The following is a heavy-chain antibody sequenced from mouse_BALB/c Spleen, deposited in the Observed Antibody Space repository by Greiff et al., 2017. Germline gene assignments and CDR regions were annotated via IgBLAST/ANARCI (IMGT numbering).Heavy chain of an antibody. CDR1: GYTFTSYW. J-gene: IGHJ1*01. CDR2: INPYNDGT. D-gene: IGHD2-3*01. CDR3: ARYDGYYKNWYFDV. V-gene: IGHV1-53*01. Sequence: QVQLQQPGAELVKPGASVKLSCKASGYTFTSYWMHWVKQKPGQGLEWIGYINPYNDGTKYNEKFKGKATLTSDKSSSTAYMELSSLTSEDSAVYYCARYDGYYKNWYFDVWGAGTTVTVSS.